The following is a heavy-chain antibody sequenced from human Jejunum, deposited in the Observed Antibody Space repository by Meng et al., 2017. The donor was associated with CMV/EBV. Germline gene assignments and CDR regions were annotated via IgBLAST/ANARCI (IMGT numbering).Heavy chain of an antibody. CDR2: IYRGDDK. J-gene: IGHJ4*02. Sequence: TFMHCGPKLVKPTQTLTLTSSFSGFSPSTSGEGVGWIRQPSGKALEWLALIYRGDDKRYSPSLNSRLTIAKDTSKNEVVLTLTNMGPIDTGTYYCAHFVGGYYPSRPDYWGQGTLVTVSS. V-gene: IGHV2-5*02. CDR3: AHFVGGYYPSRPDY. CDR1: GFSPSTSGEG. D-gene: IGHD1-26*01.